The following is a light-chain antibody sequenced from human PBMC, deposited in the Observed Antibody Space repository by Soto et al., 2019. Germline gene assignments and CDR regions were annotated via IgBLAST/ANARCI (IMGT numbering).Light chain of an antibody. CDR3: QVWDSTSDHYV. V-gene: IGLV3-21*02. CDR1: NIGSRS. CDR2: DDR. J-gene: IGLJ1*01. Sequence: YELTQPPSVPVAPGQTASISCGGNNIGSRSVHWYQQKPGQAPVLVVYDDRDRPSGIPERFAGSNSGNTATLTISRVEAGDEADYYCQVWDSTSDHYVFGTGTKSPS.